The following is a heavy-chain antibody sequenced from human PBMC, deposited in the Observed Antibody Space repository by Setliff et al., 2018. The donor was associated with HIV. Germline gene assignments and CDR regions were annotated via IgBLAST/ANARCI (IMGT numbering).Heavy chain of an antibody. D-gene: IGHD4-4*01. CDR3: ARAYDHSNYFHYYIDV. CDR1: GGSISSYY. V-gene: IGHV4-59*01. Sequence: SETLPLTCIVSGGSISSYYWTWIRQPPGKGLAWIGYIYYSGSTNYNPSIKSRVTISVDTSKNQFSLKLSSLTAADTAVYYCARAYDHSNYFHYYIDVWGKGTTVTVSS. CDR2: IYYSGST. J-gene: IGHJ6*03.